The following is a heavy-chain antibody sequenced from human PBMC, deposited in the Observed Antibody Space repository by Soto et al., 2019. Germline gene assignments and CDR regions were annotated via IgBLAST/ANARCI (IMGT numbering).Heavy chain of an antibody. J-gene: IGHJ5*02. Sequence: QVQLVQSVAEVRKPGASVKVSCKASGYTFTSYGISWVRQAPGQGLEWMGWISAYNGNTNYAQKLQGRVTLTTDTSTSSAYMERRSLRFDDTAVYYCARGDNDDPVDWFDPWGQGTLVTVSS. CDR3: ARGDNDDPVDWFDP. CDR1: GYTFTSYG. D-gene: IGHD3-16*01. CDR2: ISAYNGNT. V-gene: IGHV1-18*01.